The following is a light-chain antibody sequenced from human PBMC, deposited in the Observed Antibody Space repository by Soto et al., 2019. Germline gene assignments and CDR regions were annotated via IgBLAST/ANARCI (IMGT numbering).Light chain of an antibody. CDR3: QQAGT. CDR1: QSVNNY. J-gene: IGKJ5*01. V-gene: IGKV3-11*01. CDR2: DAS. Sequence: IVLTQSPATLSLSPGERATLSCRASQSVNNYLGWYQQKPGQAPRLLIYDASNRATGTPARFSGSGSGTDFTLTISSLEPQDFAVYYCQQAGTFGQGTRLEIK.